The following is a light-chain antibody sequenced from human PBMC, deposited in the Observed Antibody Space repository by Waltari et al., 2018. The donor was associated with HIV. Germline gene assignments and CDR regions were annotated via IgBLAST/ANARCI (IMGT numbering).Light chain of an antibody. Sequence: EIVLTQSPATLSLSPGERATLSCRASQGVSSYLAWYQRKPGQAPRLLIYDASDRATGIPARFSGSGPGTDFTLTISSLEPEDVAVYYCQQRSNWLTFGGGTKVEIK. V-gene: IGKV3D-11*01. CDR3: QQRSNWLT. CDR2: DAS. CDR1: QGVSSY. J-gene: IGKJ4*01.